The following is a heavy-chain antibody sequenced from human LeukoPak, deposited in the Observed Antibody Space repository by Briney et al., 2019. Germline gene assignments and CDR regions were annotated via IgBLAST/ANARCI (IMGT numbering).Heavy chain of an antibody. CDR1: GYTFTGCY. J-gene: IGHJ5*02. CDR2: INPNSGGT. D-gene: IGHD6-13*01. Sequence: ASVEVSCKASGYTFTGCYMHWVRQAPGQGLEWMGWINPNSGGTNYAQKFQGRVTMTRDTSISTAYMELSRLRSDDTAVYYCARVVAAAGRNNWFDPWGQGTLVTVSS. V-gene: IGHV1-2*02. CDR3: ARVVAAAGRNNWFDP.